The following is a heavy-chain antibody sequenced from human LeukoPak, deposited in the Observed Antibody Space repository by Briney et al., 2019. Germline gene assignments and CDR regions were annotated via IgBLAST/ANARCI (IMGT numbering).Heavy chain of an antibody. CDR2: IYYSGST. D-gene: IGHD6-19*01. CDR1: GGSFSGYY. V-gene: IGHV4-59*01. J-gene: IGHJ4*02. CDR3: ARERSGWYFDY. Sequence: SETLSLTCAVYGGSFSGYYWSWIRQPPGKGLEWIGYIYYSGSTNYNPSLKSRVTISVDTSKNQFSLKLSSVTAADTAVYYCARERSGWYFDYWGQGTLVTVSS.